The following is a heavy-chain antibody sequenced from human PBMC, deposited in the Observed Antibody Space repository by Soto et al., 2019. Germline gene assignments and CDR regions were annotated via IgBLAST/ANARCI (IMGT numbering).Heavy chain of an antibody. CDR1: GFTFSSCA. V-gene: IGHV3-30-3*01. CDR3: ASDGGDGYNMIDD. J-gene: IGHJ4*01. CDR2: ISDDGRNK. D-gene: IGHD3-16*01. Sequence: QVQLVESGGGVVQPGRSLRLSCAASGFTFSSCAMHWVRQVPGKGLECVAVISDDGRNKHYADSVKGRFTISRDNSKNTLYLQMNSLRAEDTAIYYCASDGGDGYNMIDDWDQGTLVTASS.